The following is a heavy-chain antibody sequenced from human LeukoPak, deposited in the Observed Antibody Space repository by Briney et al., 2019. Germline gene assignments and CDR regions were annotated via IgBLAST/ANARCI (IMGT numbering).Heavy chain of an antibody. J-gene: IGHJ6*04. V-gene: IGHV3-48*03. CDR1: GFTFSSYE. D-gene: IGHD3-10*02. Sequence: GGSLRLSCAASGFTFSSYEMNWVRQAPGKGLEWVSYISSSGSTIYYADSVKGRFTISRDNAKNSLYLQMNSLIAEDTAVYYCAELGITMIGGVWGKGSTVTISS. CDR2: ISSSGSTI. CDR3: AELGITMIGGV.